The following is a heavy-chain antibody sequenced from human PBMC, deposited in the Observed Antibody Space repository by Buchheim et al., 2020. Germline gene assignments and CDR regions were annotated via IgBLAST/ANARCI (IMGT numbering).Heavy chain of an antibody. CDR1: GFTFTTFW. CDR2: INPDGSDR. CDR3: AREVRGHAYFDT. V-gene: IGHV3-74*01. Sequence: EVQLVESGGSLIQPGGSLRLSCAASGFTFTTFWMHWVRQVPGKGLMWVSRINPDGSDRSYAASVRGRFTISRDNAENTLYLQMNSLRVEDTGVYSCAREVRGHAYFDTWGQGT. J-gene: IGHJ4*02.